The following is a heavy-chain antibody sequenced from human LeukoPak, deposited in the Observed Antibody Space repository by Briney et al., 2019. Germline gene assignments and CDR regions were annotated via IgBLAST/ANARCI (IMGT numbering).Heavy chain of an antibody. V-gene: IGHV1-2*06. Sequence: ASVKVSCKASGYTFTGYYMHWVRQAPGQGLEWMGRINPNSGGTNYAQKFQGRVTMTRDTSISTAYMERSRLRSDDTAVYYCAASSYGDYWLYYFDYWGQGTLVTVSS. CDR2: INPNSGGT. CDR1: GYTFTGYY. D-gene: IGHD4-17*01. J-gene: IGHJ4*02. CDR3: AASSYGDYWLYYFDY.